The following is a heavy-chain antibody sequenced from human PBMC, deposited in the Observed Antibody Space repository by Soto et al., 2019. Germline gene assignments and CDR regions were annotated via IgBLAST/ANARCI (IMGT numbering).Heavy chain of an antibody. Sequence: ASVKVSCKASGGTISSYTISWVRQAPGQGLEWMGRIIPILGIANYAQKFQGRVTITADKSTSTAYMELSSLRSEDTAVYYCARSSGESGYFQHWGQGTLVTVSS. CDR1: GGTISSYT. J-gene: IGHJ1*01. CDR2: IIPILGIA. CDR3: ARSSGESGYFQH. V-gene: IGHV1-69*02. D-gene: IGHD6-19*01.